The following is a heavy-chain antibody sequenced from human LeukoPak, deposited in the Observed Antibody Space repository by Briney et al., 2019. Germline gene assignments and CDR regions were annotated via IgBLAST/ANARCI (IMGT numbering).Heavy chain of an antibody. CDR3: ANPGRYFDWLLPFDY. D-gene: IGHD3-9*01. CDR1: GFTFSSYA. Sequence: GGSLRLSCAVSGFTFSSYAMSWVRQAPGKGLEWVSAISGSGGSTYYADSVKGRFTISRDNSKNTLYLQMNSLRAEDTAVYYCANPGRYFDWLLPFDYWGQGTLVTVSS. V-gene: IGHV3-23*01. CDR2: ISGSGGST. J-gene: IGHJ4*02.